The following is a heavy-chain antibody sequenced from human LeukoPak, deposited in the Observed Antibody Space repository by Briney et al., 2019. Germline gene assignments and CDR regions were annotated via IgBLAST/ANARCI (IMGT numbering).Heavy chain of an antibody. CDR2: IWYDGSNK. V-gene: IGHV3-33*01. Sequence: SGGSLRLSCAASGFTFSSYGMHWVRQAPGKGLEWVAVIWYDGSNKYYADSVKGRFTISRDNSKNTLYLQMYSLRAEDTAVYYCARTYYDFWSGSNTWGSLGYWGQGTLVTVSS. CDR1: GFTFSSYG. D-gene: IGHD3-3*01. CDR3: ARTYYDFWSGSNTWGSLGY. J-gene: IGHJ4*02.